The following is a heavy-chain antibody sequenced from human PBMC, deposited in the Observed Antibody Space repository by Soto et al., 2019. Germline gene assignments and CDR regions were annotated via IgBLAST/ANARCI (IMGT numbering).Heavy chain of an antibody. CDR2: IYHSGST. Sequence: QVQLQESGPGLVKPSGTLSLTCAVSGGSISSSNWWSWVRQPPGRGLEWIGEIYHSGSTNYNPSLKSRVTISVDKSKNQFSLKLSSVTAADTAVYYCARDRGDWNDVDAFDIWGQGTMVTVSS. V-gene: IGHV4-4*02. CDR1: GGSISSSNW. J-gene: IGHJ3*02. CDR3: ARDRGDWNDVDAFDI. D-gene: IGHD1-1*01.